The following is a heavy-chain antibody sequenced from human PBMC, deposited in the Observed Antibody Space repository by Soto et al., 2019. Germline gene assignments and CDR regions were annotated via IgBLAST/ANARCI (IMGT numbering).Heavy chain of an antibody. CDR3: ASVGYSSAYYYYHGMDV. D-gene: IGHD6-25*01. V-gene: IGHV4-39*01. Sequence: ASETLSLTCTVSGGSISSSSYYWGWIRQPPGKGLEWIGSIYYSGSTYYNPSLKSRVTISVDTSKNQFSLKLSSVTAADTAVYYCASVGYSSAYYYYHGMDVWGHGTTVTVSS. CDR1: GGSISSSSYY. CDR2: IYYSGST. J-gene: IGHJ6*02.